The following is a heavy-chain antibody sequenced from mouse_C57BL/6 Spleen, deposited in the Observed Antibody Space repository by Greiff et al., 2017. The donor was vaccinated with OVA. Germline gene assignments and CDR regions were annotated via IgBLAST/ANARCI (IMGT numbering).Heavy chain of an antibody. Sequence: VKLVESGPGLVAPSQSLSITCTVSGFSLTSYGVDWVRQSPGKGLEWLGVIWGVGSTNYNSALKSRLSISKDNSKSQVFLKMNSLQTDDTAMYYCARSTVELRMDYWGQGTSVTVSS. CDR3: ARSTVELRMDY. CDR2: IWGVGST. V-gene: IGHV2-6*01. D-gene: IGHD1-1*01. CDR1: GFSLTSYG. J-gene: IGHJ4*01.